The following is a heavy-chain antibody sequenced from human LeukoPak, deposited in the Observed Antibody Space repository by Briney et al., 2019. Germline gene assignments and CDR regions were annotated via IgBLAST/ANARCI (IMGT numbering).Heavy chain of an antibody. CDR3: ARHPYSGYVDY. D-gene: IGHD5-12*01. J-gene: IGHJ4*02. Sequence: SETLSLTCTVPGGSISSSSYYWGWIRQPPGKGLKWIGNIYYSGSTYYNPSLKSRVTISVDTSKNQFSLKLSSVTAADTAVYYCARHPYSGYVDYWGQGALVTVSS. V-gene: IGHV4-39*01. CDR1: GGSISSSSYY. CDR2: IYYSGST.